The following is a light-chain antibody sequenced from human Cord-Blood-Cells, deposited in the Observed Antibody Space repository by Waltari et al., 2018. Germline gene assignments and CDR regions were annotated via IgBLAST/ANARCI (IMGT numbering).Light chain of an antibody. Sequence: QSALTQPASVSGSPGQSITISCTGTSSAVGSYNLVSWYQQHPGKAPKLMIYEGSKRPSGVSNRFSGSKSGNTASLTISGLQAEDEAVYYCCSYAGSSSYVFGTGTKVTVL. CDR1: SSAVGSYNL. J-gene: IGLJ1*01. V-gene: IGLV2-23*01. CDR3: CSYAGSSSYV. CDR2: EGS.